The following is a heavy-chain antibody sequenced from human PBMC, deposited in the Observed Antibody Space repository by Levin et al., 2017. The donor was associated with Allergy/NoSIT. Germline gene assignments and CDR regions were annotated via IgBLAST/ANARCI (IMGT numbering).Heavy chain of an antibody. CDR3: VPFSGDYIDY. J-gene: IGHJ4*02. CDR1: GFSFSSYA. D-gene: IGHD4-17*01. CDR2: ISDSGGTT. V-gene: IGHV3-23*01. Sequence: PGGSLRLSCAASGFSFSSYAMTWVRQAPGKGLEWVSAISDSGGTTYYMDSVKGRFTVSRDNSKNTLYLQMNSLRAEDTAVYYCVPFSGDYIDYWGQGTLVTVSS.